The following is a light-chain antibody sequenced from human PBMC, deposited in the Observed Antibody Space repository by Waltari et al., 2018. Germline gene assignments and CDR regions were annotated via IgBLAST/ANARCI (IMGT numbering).Light chain of an antibody. V-gene: IGKV3-11*01. CDR3: LQPISWMYT. CDR1: HSVSNN. Sequence: EIVLTQSPPTLSLSPGESATLTCGTSHSVSNNLAWYQQKPGQAPRLLMHEVFNWPPGVPDRFSGSGSGTDFTLTVSSLEAEDLAVYYCLQPISWMYTFGQGTKLEIK. CDR2: EVF. J-gene: IGKJ2*01.